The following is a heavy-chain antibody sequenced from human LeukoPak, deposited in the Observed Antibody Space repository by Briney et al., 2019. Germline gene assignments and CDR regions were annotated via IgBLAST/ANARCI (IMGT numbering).Heavy chain of an antibody. V-gene: IGHV1-24*01. Sequence: ASVKVSSKVSGYTLTELSMHWVRQAPGKGLEWMGGFDPEDGETIYAQKFQGRVTMTEDTSTDTAYMELSSLRSEDTAVYYCATIHPSIAALDYWGQGTLVTVSS. CDR2: FDPEDGET. CDR3: ATIHPSIAALDY. J-gene: IGHJ4*02. D-gene: IGHD6-6*01. CDR1: GYTLTELS.